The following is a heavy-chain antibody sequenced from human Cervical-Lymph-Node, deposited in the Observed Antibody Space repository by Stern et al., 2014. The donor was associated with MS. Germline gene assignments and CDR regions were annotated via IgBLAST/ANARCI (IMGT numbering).Heavy chain of an antibody. CDR2: SSSYNGNT. Sequence: QVQLVQSGPEVRQPGASVRVSCKASGYTFTTPNYGIAWVREAPGRGLEWMGWSSSYNGNTVYAQNLQDRVTMTTDTSASTAYMELRSLRSDDTAFYYCARERLRDFNDYHFDSWGQGTLVTVSS. CDR3: ARERLRDFNDYHFDS. D-gene: IGHD4-11*01. J-gene: IGHJ4*02. V-gene: IGHV1-18*01. CDR1: GYTFTTPNYG.